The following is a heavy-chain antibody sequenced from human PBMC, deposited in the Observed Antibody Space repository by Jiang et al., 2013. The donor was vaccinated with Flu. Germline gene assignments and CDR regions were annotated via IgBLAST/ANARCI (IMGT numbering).Heavy chain of an antibody. J-gene: IGHJ3*02. CDR2: IKPNSGDT. D-gene: IGHD3-22*01. Sequence: VKVSCKASGYTFTVSDYYIHWVRQAPGQGLEWMGWIKPNSGDTNYAQRFQGQGSPLPGTRSFSTAYMELTSLRSDDTALFYCARGFKWFSYAFDIWGQGAVVTVSS. CDR1: GYTFTVSDYY. CDR3: ARGFKWFSYAFDI. V-gene: IGHV1-2*02.